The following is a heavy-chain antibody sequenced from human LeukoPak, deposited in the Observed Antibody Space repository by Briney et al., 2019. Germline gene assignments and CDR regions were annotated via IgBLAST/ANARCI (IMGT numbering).Heavy chain of an antibody. Sequence: PGGSLRLSCAASGFTFSSYSMNWVRQAPGKGLEWVSYISSSSSTIYYADSVKGRFTISRDNAKNSLYLQMNSLRADDTAVYYCAREGVGYYDSSGSYPYYFDSWGQGTLVTVSS. J-gene: IGHJ4*02. D-gene: IGHD3-22*01. CDR1: GFTFSSYS. CDR3: AREGVGYYDSSGSYPYYFDS. V-gene: IGHV3-48*04. CDR2: ISSSSSTI.